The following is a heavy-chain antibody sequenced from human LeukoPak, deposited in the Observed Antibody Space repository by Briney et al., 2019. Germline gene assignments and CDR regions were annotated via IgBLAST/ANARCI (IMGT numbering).Heavy chain of an antibody. J-gene: IGHJ4*02. CDR1: GGTFSSYV. CDR3: ARDYYDSSGYFGH. CDR2: INPNSGGT. D-gene: IGHD3-22*01. V-gene: IGHV1-2*02. Sequence: ASVKVSCKASGGTFSSYVISWVRQAPGQGLEWMGWINPNSGGTNYAQKFQGRVTMTRDTSITTVYMELSRLRSDDTAVYYCARDYYDSSGYFGHWGQGTLVTVSS.